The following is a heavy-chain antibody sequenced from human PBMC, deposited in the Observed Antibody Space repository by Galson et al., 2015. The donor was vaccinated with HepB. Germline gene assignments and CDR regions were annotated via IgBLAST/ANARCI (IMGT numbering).Heavy chain of an antibody. D-gene: IGHD1-7*01. Sequence: SDPLSLICTVSSGSISISYWSWIRLPAGGWREWLGRIYTSGSNNYNPSLKGQVAMSVDTSKNQFSLKLNSVTAVDTVVYYCARNDWNYPYLFDDWGQGTQVTVSS. J-gene: IGHJ4*02. CDR1: SGSISISY. V-gene: IGHV4-4*07. CDR3: ARNDWNYPYLFDD. CDR2: IYTSGSN.